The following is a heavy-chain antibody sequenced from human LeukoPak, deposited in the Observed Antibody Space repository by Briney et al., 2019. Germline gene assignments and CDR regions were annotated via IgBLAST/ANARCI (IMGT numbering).Heavy chain of an antibody. V-gene: IGHV5-10-1*01. Sequence: GESLKISCKGSGYSFTSYWISWVRQMPGKGLEWMGRIDPSDSYTNYSPSFQGHVTISADKSISTAYLQWSSLKASDTAMYYCASYGGKSNDAFDIWGQGTMVTVSS. CDR1: GYSFTSYW. J-gene: IGHJ3*02. CDR2: IDPSDSYT. D-gene: IGHD4-23*01. CDR3: ASYGGKSNDAFDI.